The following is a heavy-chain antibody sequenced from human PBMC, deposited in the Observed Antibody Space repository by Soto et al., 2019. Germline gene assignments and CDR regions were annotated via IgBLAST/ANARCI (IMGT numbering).Heavy chain of an antibody. Sequence: QVQLVESGGGVVQPGRSLRLPCAASGFTFSSYGMHWVRQAPGKGLEWVAVIWYDGSNKYYADSVKGRFTIARDNSKNTLYLQMNSLRAEDTAVYYCARDRAQEATILLGWGQGTLVTVSS. CDR1: GFTFSSYG. D-gene: IGHD5-12*01. J-gene: IGHJ4*02. CDR2: IWYDGSNK. CDR3: ARDRAQEATILLG. V-gene: IGHV3-33*01.